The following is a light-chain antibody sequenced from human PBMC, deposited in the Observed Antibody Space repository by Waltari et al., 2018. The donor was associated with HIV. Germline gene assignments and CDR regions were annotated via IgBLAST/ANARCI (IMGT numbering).Light chain of an antibody. CDR1: QSVSSS. V-gene: IGKV3-11*01. J-gene: IGKJ1*01. CDR3: QQYYSKPT. CDR2: DAS. Sequence: EIVLTQSPATLSLSPGGRVTLSCRASQSVSSSLAWYQQKPGQPPRLLIYDASNRATGIPARFSGSGSGTEFTLTISALQAEDVAVYYCQQYYSKPTFGQGTRVEI.